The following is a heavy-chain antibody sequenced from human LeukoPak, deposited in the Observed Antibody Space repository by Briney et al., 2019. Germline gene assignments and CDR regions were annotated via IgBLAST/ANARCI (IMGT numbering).Heavy chain of an antibody. V-gene: IGHV1-2*04. Sequence: APVKVSCKASGYTFTGYYMHWVRQAPGQGLEWMGWINPNSGGTNYAQKFQGWVTMTRDTSISTAYMELSRLRSDDTAVYYCARGITMIEGAFDIWGQGTMVTVSS. CDR3: ARGITMIEGAFDI. CDR1: GYTFTGYY. D-gene: IGHD3-22*01. J-gene: IGHJ3*02. CDR2: INPNSGGT.